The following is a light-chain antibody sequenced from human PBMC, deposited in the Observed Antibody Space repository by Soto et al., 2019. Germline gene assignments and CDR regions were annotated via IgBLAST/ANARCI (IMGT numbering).Light chain of an antibody. J-gene: IGLJ1*01. Sequence: ALTHPASVSWSPGQSITISCTGTNNLVSWYQQHPGKAPKVVLYEGTKRPSGVSNRFSGSNSGSTASLTISGLQAEDEAHYFCCAYVGARSYVFGHRTKVTVL. CDR1: NNL. CDR3: CAYVGARSYV. CDR2: EGT. V-gene: IGLV2-23*01.